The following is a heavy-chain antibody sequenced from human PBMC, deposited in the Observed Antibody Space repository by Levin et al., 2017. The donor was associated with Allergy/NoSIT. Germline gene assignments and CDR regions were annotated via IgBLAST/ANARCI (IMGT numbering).Heavy chain of an antibody. V-gene: IGHV1-2*02. CDR2: INPNSGGT. J-gene: IGHJ5*02. D-gene: IGHD3-10*01. CDR1: GYTFTGYY. Sequence: ASVKVSCKASGYTFTGYYMHWVRQAPGQGLEWMGWINPNSGGTNYAQKFQGRVTMTRDTSISTAYMELSRLRSDDTAVYYCARDRGYGSGSRSIWFDPWGQGTLVTVSS. CDR3: ARDRGYGSGSRSIWFDP.